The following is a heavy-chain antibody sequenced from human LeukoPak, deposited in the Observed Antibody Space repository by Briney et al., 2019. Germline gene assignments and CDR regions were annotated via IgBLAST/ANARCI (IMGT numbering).Heavy chain of an antibody. V-gene: IGHV1-69*06. Sequence: SVKVSCKASGGTFSSYAISWVRQAPGQGLEWMGGIIPIFGTTNYAQKFQGRVTITADKSTTTAYMRLSSLGSDDTAVYYCARPRFPYYRLSGADYYYMDVWGKGTTVTVSS. CDR2: IIPIFGTT. CDR3: ARPRFPYYRLSGADYYYMDV. D-gene: IGHD3-10*01. J-gene: IGHJ6*03. CDR1: GGTFSSYA.